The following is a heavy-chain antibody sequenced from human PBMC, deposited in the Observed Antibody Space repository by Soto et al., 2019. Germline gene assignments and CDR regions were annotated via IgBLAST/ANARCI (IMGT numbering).Heavy chain of an antibody. V-gene: IGHV5-51*01. D-gene: IGHD3-22*01. CDR2: IYPGDSDT. CDR1: GYSFTNYW. J-gene: IGHJ3*02. CDR3: ARRHEYSYDSFIGGAFAI. Sequence: GESLKISCNGSGYSFTNYWIGWVRQMPGKGLEWMGIIYPGDSDTRYSPSFQGQVTISADKSISTAYLQWSSLKASDTAMYYCARRHEYSYDSFIGGAFAIWGQGTMVTVSS.